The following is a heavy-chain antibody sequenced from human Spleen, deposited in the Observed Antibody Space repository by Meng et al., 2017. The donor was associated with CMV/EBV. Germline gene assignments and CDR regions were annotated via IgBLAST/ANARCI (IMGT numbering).Heavy chain of an antibody. CDR2: LNFGGGGT. V-gene: IGHV3-23*01. CDR3: AKHNSRVVIGGGVDY. D-gene: IGHD3-3*01. Sequence: GESLKISCTASGITFSRYAMSWIRQTPGKGLEWVSSLNFGGGGTDYADSVKGRFTISRDNSKNTLYLQMHSLRVEDTAMYYCAKHNSRVVIGGGVDYWGQGTLVTVSS. CDR1: GITFSRYA. J-gene: IGHJ4*02.